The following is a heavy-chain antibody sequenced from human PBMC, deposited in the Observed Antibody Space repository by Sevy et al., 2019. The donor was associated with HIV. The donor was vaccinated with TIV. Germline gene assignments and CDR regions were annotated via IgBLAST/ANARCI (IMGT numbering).Heavy chain of an antibody. Sequence: GGSLRLSCAASGFPLSLYAMTWVSQAPGRGLEWVSTFCFGGSRIDYADSVKGRFTISRDNSKNTLYLQMSSLRADDTAIYFCAREGCTKPHDYWGQGTLVTVSS. V-gene: IGHV3-23*01. CDR2: FCFGGSRI. J-gene: IGHJ4*02. CDR1: GFPLSLYA. CDR3: AREGCTKPHDY. D-gene: IGHD2-8*01.